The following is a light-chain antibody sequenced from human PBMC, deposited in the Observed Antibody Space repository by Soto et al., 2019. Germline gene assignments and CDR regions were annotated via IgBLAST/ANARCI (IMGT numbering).Light chain of an antibody. Sequence: IVMTQSPDSLAVSLSERATINCKSSQSILYSSNNNNYLAWYQQKPGQPPKLLIYWASIRESGVPDRFSGSGSGTDFTLTISSLQAEDVAVYYCQQYYNIPFSFGPGTNVDIK. CDR2: WAS. J-gene: IGKJ3*01. V-gene: IGKV4-1*01. CDR3: QQYYNIPFS. CDR1: QSILYSSNNNNY.